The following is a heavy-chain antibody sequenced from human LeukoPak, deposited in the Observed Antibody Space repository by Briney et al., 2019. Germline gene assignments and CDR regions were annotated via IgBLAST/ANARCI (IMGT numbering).Heavy chain of an antibody. CDR3: XXXXXXXXAPAPPGFDY. Sequence: SETLSLTCTVSGGSISSGGYYWSWIRQHPGKGLEWIGYIYYSGSTYYNPSLKSRVSISVDTSKNQFSLKLSSVTAADTAVYXXXXXXXXXXAPAPPGFDYWGQGTLVTVSS. CDR2: IYYSGST. J-gene: IGHJ4*02. CDR1: GGSISSGGYY. V-gene: IGHV4-31*03.